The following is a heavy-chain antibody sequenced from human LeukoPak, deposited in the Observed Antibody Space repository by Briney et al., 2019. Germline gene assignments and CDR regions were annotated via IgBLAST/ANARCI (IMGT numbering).Heavy chain of an antibody. CDR1: GYTFTSYG. D-gene: IGHD6-19*01. CDR2: ISAYNGNT. Sequence: ASVKVSCKASGYTFTSYGISWVRQAPGQGLEWMGWISAYNGNTNYAQKLQGRVTMTTDTSTSTAYMELRSLRSDDTAVYYCARDPLAGYSSGWYYWFDPWGQGTLVTVSS. CDR3: ARDPLAGYSSGWYYWFDP. J-gene: IGHJ5*02. V-gene: IGHV1-18*01.